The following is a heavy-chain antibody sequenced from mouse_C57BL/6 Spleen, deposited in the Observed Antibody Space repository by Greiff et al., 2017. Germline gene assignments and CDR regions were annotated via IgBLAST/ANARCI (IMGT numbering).Heavy chain of an antibody. CDR1: GYTFTSYW. Sequence: VQLQQPGAELVRPGSSVKLSCKASGYTFTSYWMHWVKQRPIQGLEWIGNIDPSDRETHYNQKFKDKATLTVDKSSSTAYMQLSSLTSEDSAVYYCARFGYDGGYFDYWGQGTTLTVSS. D-gene: IGHD2-2*01. V-gene: IGHV1-52*01. J-gene: IGHJ2*01. CDR3: ARFGYDGGYFDY. CDR2: IDPSDRET.